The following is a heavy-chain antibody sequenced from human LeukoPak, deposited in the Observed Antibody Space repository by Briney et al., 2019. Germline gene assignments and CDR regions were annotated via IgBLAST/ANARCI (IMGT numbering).Heavy chain of an antibody. V-gene: IGHV4-4*07. CDR3: ARDPHYGSGSYTPYYFDY. Sequence: PSEALSLTCTVSGGFISSYYWSWIRQPAGKGLEWIGRIYTSGSINYNPSLKSRVTISVDTTKNQFSLKLSSVTAADTAVYYCARDPHYGSGSYTPYYFDYWGQGALVTVSS. CDR2: IYTSGSI. CDR1: GGFISSYY. D-gene: IGHD3-10*01. J-gene: IGHJ4*02.